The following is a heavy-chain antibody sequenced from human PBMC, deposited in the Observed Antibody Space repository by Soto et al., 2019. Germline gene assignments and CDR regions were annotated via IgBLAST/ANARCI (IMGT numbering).Heavy chain of an antibody. CDR2: INHSGST. CDR1: GGSFSGYY. CDR3: ARGHIVLMVYAKRSWFDP. D-gene: IGHD2-8*01. J-gene: IGHJ5*02. Sequence: SETLSLTCAVYGGSFSGYYWSWIRQPPGKELEWIGEINHSGSTNYNPSLKSRVTISVDTSKNQFSLKLSSVTAADTAVYYCARGHIVLMVYAKRSWFDPWGQGTLVTVSS. V-gene: IGHV4-34*01.